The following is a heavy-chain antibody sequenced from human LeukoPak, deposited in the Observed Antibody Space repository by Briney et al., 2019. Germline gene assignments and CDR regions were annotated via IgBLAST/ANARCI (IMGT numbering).Heavy chain of an antibody. V-gene: IGHV1-46*01. CDR3: ARVSRSHRSWFDP. CDR2: INPSGGST. Sequence: ASVKVSCKASGYTFTSYYMHWVRQAPGQGLEWMGIINPSGGSTSYAQKFQGRVTMTRDMSKSTVYMELSSLRSEDTAVYYCARVSRSHRSWFDPWGQGTLVTVSS. J-gene: IGHJ5*02. CDR1: GYTFTSYY. D-gene: IGHD2-15*01.